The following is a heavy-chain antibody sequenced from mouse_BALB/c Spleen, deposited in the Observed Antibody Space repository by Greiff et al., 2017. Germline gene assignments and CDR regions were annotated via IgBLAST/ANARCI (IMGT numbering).Heavy chain of an antibody. CDR1: GYTFTSYW. CDR3: ARGRQGYGNPWFAY. CDR2: INPSNGRT. V-gene: IGHV1S81*02. J-gene: IGHJ3*01. Sequence: VQLQQPGAELVKPGASVKLSCKASGYTFTSYWMHWVKQRPGQGLEWIGEINPSNGRTNYNEKFKSKATLTVDKSSSTAYMQLSSLTSEDSAVYYCARGRQGYGNPWFAYWGQGTLVTVSA. D-gene: IGHD2-10*02.